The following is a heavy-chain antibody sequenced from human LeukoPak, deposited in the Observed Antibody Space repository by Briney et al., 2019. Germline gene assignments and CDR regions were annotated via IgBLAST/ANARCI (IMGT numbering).Heavy chain of an antibody. V-gene: IGHV4-39*01. CDR1: GGSISSSSYY. CDR3: AGGNYYDSSGYYYGVDY. Sequence: SETLSLTCTVSGGSISSSSYYWGWIRQPPGKGLEWIGSIYYSGSTYYNPSLKSRVTISVDTSKNQFSLKLSSVTVADTAVYYCAGGNYYDSSGYYYGVDYWGQGTLVTVSS. D-gene: IGHD3-22*01. J-gene: IGHJ4*02. CDR2: IYYSGST.